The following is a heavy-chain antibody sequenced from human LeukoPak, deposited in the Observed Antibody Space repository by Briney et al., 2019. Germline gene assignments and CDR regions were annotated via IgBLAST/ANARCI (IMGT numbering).Heavy chain of an antibody. Sequence: VASVKVSCKASGGTLSSYAISWVRPAPGQGLEWMGRIIPILGIANYAQKFQGRVTITADKSTSTAYMELSSLRSEDTAVYYCARDQGRFNLDYWGQGTLVTVSS. D-gene: IGHD1-14*01. CDR3: ARDQGRFNLDY. J-gene: IGHJ4*02. CDR1: GGTLSSYA. CDR2: IIPILGIA. V-gene: IGHV1-69*04.